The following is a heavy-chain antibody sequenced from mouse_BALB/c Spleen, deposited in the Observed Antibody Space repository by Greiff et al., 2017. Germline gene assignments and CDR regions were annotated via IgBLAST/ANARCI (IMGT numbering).Heavy chain of an antibody. Sequence: EVQVVESGGGLVKPGGSLKLSCAASGFTFSSYAMSWVRQTPEKRLEWVASISSGGSTYYPDSVKGRFTISRDNARNILYLQMSSLRSEDTAMYYCARGRYGSFYYFDYWGQGTTLTVSS. CDR3: ARGRYGSFYYFDY. J-gene: IGHJ2*01. D-gene: IGHD1-1*01. CDR2: ISSGGST. V-gene: IGHV5-6-5*01. CDR1: GFTFSSYA.